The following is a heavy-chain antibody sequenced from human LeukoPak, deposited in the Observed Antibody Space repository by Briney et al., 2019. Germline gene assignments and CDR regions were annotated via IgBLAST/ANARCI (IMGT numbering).Heavy chain of an antibody. D-gene: IGHD2-21*01. CDR1: GGSISSGGYS. J-gene: IGHJ4*02. Sequence: PSQTLSLTCAVSGGSISSGGYSWSWIRQRPGKGLEWIGYIYHSGSTYYNPSLKSRVTISVDRSKNQFSLKLSSVTAADTAVYYCARGLNRLVDYWGQGTLVTVSS. CDR2: IYHSGST. CDR3: ARGLNRLVDY. V-gene: IGHV4-30-2*01.